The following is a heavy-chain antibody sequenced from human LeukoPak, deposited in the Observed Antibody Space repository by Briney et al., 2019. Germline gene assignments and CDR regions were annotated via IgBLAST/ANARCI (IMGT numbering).Heavy chain of an antibody. D-gene: IGHD6-19*01. J-gene: IGHJ6*02. CDR2: INTNTGNP. Sequence: GASVKVSCKASGYIYTTNALVWVRQDPGQGLEWMGWINTNTGNPTYAQGFTGRFVFSLDTSVSTAYLQISSLKAEDSAVYYCARAVGSGYSTDAWGQGTTVTVSS. CDR3: ARAVGSGYSTDA. CDR1: GYIYTTNA. V-gene: IGHV7-4-1*02.